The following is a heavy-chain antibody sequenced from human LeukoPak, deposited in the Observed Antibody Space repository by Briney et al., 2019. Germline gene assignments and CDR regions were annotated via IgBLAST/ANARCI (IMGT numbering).Heavy chain of an antibody. CDR1: GGSFSGYY. J-gene: IGHJ4*02. D-gene: IGHD3-9*01. V-gene: IGHV4-34*01. CDR2: INHGGST. CDR3: ARSYDIVTGYYAIDY. Sequence: PSETLSLTCAVYGGSFSGYYWNWIRQPPGKGLEWIGEINHGGSTNYNPSLKGRVTISVDTSKNQFSLKLRSVTAADTAVYYCARSYDIVTGYYAIDYWGQGALATVST.